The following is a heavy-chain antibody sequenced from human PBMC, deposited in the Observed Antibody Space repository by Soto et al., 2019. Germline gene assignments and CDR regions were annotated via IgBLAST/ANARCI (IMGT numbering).Heavy chain of an antibody. J-gene: IGHJ4*02. Sequence: EVQLLESGGGLVQPGGSLRLSCAASGFTFSSFGVYWVRQAPGKGLEWVSGIGGSSGNAYYADSVKGRFTVSRDISHSTLYLQMSALRAADTAVYYCARSGPHYFDFWGQGTLVTVSS. D-gene: IGHD1-26*01. V-gene: IGHV3-23*01. CDR2: IGGSSGNA. CDR3: ARSGPHYFDF. CDR1: GFTFSSFG.